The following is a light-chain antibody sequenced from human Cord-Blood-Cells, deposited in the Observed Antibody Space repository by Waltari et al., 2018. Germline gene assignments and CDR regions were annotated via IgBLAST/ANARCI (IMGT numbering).Light chain of an antibody. V-gene: IGLV2-23*01. CDR1: RSDVGSYNL. J-gene: IGLJ3*02. Sequence: QSALTQPASVSGSPGQSITISCPGTRSDVGSYNLVSWYQQHPGKAHKLMIYEGSTRPSGVSNRFSGSKSGNTASLTISGLQAEDEADYYCCSYAGSSTWVFGGGTKMTVL. CDR2: EGS. CDR3: CSYAGSSTWV.